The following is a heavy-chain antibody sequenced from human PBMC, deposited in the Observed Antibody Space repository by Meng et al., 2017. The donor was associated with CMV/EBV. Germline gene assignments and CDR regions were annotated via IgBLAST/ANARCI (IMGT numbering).Heavy chain of an antibody. CDR2: IIPIFGTA. CDR3: ARDPLKRSKDYAQGYYYYYGMDV. D-gene: IGHD4-17*01. Sequence: SVKVSCKASGGTFSSYAISWVRQAPGQGLEWMGGIIPIFGTANYAQKFQGRVTITTDESTSTAYMGLSSLRSEDTAVYYCARDPLKRSKDYAQGYYYYYGMDVWGQGTTVTVSS. V-gene: IGHV1-69*05. CDR1: GGTFSSYA. J-gene: IGHJ6*02.